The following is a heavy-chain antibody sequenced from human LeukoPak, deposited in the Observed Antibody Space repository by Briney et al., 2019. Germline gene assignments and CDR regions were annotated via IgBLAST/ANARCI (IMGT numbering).Heavy chain of an antibody. Sequence: KFGESLKISCKGLGYSFSSYWNAWVRQRPGKGLEWMGIIYPGGSETRYDPSFQGQVTISADSSTSTAYLQWRTLRASDTDMYYSARASRDGYNQNFDHWGQGTLVTVSS. CDR3: ARASRDGYNQNFDH. CDR1: GYSFSSYW. D-gene: IGHD5-24*01. J-gene: IGHJ4*02. V-gene: IGHV5-51*01. CDR2: IYPGGSET.